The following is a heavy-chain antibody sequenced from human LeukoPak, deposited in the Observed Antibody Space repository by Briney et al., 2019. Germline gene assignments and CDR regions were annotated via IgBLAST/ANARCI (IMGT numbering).Heavy chain of an antibody. CDR1: GGTFSSYA. V-gene: IGHV1-69*05. CDR3: TRGPSMILYYYYMDV. Sequence: GASVKVSCKASGGTFSSYAISWVRQAPGQGLEWMGGIIPIFGTANYAQKFQGRVTITTDESTSTDYMELSSLRSEDTAVYYCTRGPSMILYYYYMDVWGKGTTVTVSS. D-gene: IGHD3-22*01. J-gene: IGHJ6*03. CDR2: IIPIFGTA.